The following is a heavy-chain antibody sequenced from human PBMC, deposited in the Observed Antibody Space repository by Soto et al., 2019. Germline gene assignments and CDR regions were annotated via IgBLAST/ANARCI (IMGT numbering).Heavy chain of an antibody. CDR2: ISSNSSTI. V-gene: IGHV3-48*01. J-gene: IGHJ4*02. Sequence: EVQLVESGGGLVQPGGSLRLSCAASGFTFSSYSMNWVRQAPGKGLEWVSYISSNSSTIYYADSVKGRLTISRDKAKNSLYLQMNSLRAEDTAVYYCARGSRSSGWWGSAYWGQGTLVTVSS. CDR3: ARGSRSSGWWGSAY. D-gene: IGHD6-19*01. CDR1: GFTFSSYS.